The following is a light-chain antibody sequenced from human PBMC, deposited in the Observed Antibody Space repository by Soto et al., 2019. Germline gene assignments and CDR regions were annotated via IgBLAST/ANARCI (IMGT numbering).Light chain of an antibody. J-gene: IGKJ3*01. CDR3: QQRSNWPEVT. CDR1: QSVSSY. Sequence: EIVLTQSPATLSLSPGERATLSCRASQSVSSYLAWYQQKPGQAPRLLIYDASNRATGIPARFSGSGSGTDFTLTISSLEPEDFAVYYCQQRSNWPEVTVGPGTKLDSK. CDR2: DAS. V-gene: IGKV3-11*01.